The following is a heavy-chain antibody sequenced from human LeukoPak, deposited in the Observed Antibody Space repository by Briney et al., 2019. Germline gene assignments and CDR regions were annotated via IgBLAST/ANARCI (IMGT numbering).Heavy chain of an antibody. CDR1: GYTFTSYD. V-gene: IGHV1-8*01. D-gene: IGHD5-18*01. Sequence: ASVKVSCKASGYTFTSYDINWVRQATGQGLEWMGWMNLNSGNTGYAQKFQGRVTMTRNTSISTAYMELSSLRSEDTAVYYCARVPRERTAMVTYYYYYMDVWGKGTTVTVSS. CDR2: MNLNSGNT. J-gene: IGHJ6*03. CDR3: ARVPRERTAMVTYYYYYMDV.